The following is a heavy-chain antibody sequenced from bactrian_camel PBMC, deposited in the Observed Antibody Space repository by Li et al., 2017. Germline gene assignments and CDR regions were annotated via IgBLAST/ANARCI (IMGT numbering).Heavy chain of an antibody. CDR3: AARPYCGEFYWTRDWEYNS. V-gene: IGHV3S53*01. Sequence: QVQLVESGGGSVQAGGSLRLSCVADKNMHEFNCLAWFRQAPGKEREGVATLDTRGAIEYADSVKGRFTIAKDNVNHTLYLRMDSLKPEDSAIYYCAARPYCGEFYWTRDWEYNSWGPGTQVTVS. J-gene: IGHJ4*01. D-gene: IGHD1*01. CDR2: LDTRGAI. CDR1: KNMHEFNC.